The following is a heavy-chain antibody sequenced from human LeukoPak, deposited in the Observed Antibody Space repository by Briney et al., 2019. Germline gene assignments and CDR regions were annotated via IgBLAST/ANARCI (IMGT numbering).Heavy chain of an antibody. Sequence: GGSLRLSCAASGFTFSDYYMSWIRQAPGKGLECVSYISSSGSTIYYADSVKGRFTISRDNAKNSLYLQMNSLRAEDTAVYYCARGVQLWGFYAFDIWGQGTMVTVSS. CDR3: ARGVQLWGFYAFDI. J-gene: IGHJ3*02. D-gene: IGHD5-18*01. CDR2: ISSSGSTI. V-gene: IGHV3-11*01. CDR1: GFTFSDYY.